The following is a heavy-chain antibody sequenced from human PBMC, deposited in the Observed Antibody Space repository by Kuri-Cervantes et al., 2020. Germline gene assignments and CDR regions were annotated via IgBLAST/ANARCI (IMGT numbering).Heavy chain of an antibody. V-gene: IGHV3-9*01. CDR3: AKDTRDHIYYMDV. D-gene: IGHD1-14*01. Sequence: SWAASGFTFSSYSMNWVRPAPGKGLEWVSGSSWNSGGIGYADSMKGRFTISRDNAKKSLYLKMNSRRAEDTALYYCAKDTRDHIYYMDVWGKGTTVTVSS. J-gene: IGHJ6*03. CDR1: GFTFSSYS. CDR2: SSWNSGGI.